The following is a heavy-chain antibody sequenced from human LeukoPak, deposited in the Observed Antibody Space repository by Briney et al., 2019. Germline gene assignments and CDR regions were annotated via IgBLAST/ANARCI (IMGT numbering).Heavy chain of an antibody. CDR2: INPSSGGT. V-gene: IGHV1-2*06. D-gene: IGHD3-22*01. CDR3: ARDDNSGYYSGP. CDR1: GYTFIDYY. J-gene: IGHJ5*02. Sequence: GASVKVSCKASGYTFIDYYMHWVRQAPGQGLEWMGRINPSSGGTNYAQKFQGRVTMTRDTSISTAYMELSRLRSDDTAVYYCARDDNSGYYSGPWGQETLVTVSS.